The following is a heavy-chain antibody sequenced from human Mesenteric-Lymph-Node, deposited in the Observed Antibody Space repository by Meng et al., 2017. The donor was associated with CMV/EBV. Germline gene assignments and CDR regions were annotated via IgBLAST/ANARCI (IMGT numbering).Heavy chain of an antibody. D-gene: IGHD6-6*01. CDR3: AVDSSSDYYGMDV. Sequence: GSLRLSCTVSGGSMSIHYWSWIRQPPGKGLEWIGLIYNNGGTNYNPSLKSRVTISLDTSKKQFSLKLNSVTAADTAVYYCAVDSSSDYYGMDVWGQGTTVTVSS. V-gene: IGHV4-59*03. CDR1: GGSMSIHY. J-gene: IGHJ6*02. CDR2: IYNNGGT.